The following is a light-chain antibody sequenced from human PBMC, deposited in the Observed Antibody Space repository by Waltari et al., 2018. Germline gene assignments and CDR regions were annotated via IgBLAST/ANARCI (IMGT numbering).Light chain of an antibody. CDR2: ANT. Sequence: QSVLTQPPSASGTPGQRVTISCSGGSANIGSHTVFWYQQLPGSAPKLLIYANTTRPSGVPDRFSASKSGSSASLAITGLQSEDEADYYCAAWDDSLSGLNWLFGGGTKLTVL. J-gene: IGLJ3*02. CDR1: SANIGSHT. V-gene: IGLV1-44*01. CDR3: AAWDDSLSGLNWL.